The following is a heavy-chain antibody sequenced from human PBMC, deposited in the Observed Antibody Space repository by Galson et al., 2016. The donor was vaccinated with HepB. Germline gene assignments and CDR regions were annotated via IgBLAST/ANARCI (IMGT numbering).Heavy chain of an antibody. Sequence: SLRLSCAASGFTFSTYWVHWVRQAPGKGLVWVSRISSDGSSTTYADSVKGRFTISRDNAKNTLYLRMNNLRAEDTAVYYCARVRTGFYFDYWGQGTLVTVSS. J-gene: IGHJ4*02. CDR3: ARVRTGFYFDY. D-gene: IGHD7-27*01. CDR1: GFTFSTYW. V-gene: IGHV3-74*03. CDR2: ISSDGSST.